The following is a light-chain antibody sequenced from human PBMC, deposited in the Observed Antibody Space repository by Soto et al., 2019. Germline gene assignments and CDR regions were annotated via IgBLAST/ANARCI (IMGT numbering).Light chain of an antibody. CDR1: SSNIGAGYD. J-gene: IGLJ7*01. V-gene: IGLV1-40*01. CDR3: QSYDSSLSGPYAV. CDR2: GNS. Sequence: QSVLTQPPSVSGAPGQRVTISYTGSSSNIGAGYDVHWYQQLPGTAPKLLIYGNSNRPSGVPDRFSGSKSGTSASLAITGLQAEDEADYYCQSYDSSLSGPYAVFGGGTQLTVL.